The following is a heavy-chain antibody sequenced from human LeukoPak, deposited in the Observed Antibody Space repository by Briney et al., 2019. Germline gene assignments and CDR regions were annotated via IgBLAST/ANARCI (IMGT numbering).Heavy chain of an antibody. CDR2: IFYSGST. J-gene: IGHJ4*02. CDR1: GGSFSSGSYY. Sequence: SETLSLTCTVSGGSFSSGSYYWSWIRQPTGKVLEWIGYIFYSGSTNYNPSLKSRVTISADTSKNQFSLKLTSVTAADTAVYYCARRVKEGYKVFDYWGQGTLVTVSS. D-gene: IGHD5-24*01. V-gene: IGHV4-61*01. CDR3: ARRVKEGYKVFDY.